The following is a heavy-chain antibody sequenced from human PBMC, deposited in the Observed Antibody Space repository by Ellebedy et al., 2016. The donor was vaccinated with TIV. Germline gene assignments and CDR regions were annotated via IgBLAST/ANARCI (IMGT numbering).Heavy chain of an antibody. CDR1: GFTVSSNY. D-gene: IGHD3-16*01. Sequence: GESLKISCAASGFTVSSNYMSWVRQAPGKGLEWVSVIYSGGSTYYADSVKGRFTISRDNSKNTLYLQMNSLRAEDTAVYYCARGRTGAVFEPYYFDYWGQGTLVTVSS. J-gene: IGHJ4*02. CDR2: IYSGGST. CDR3: ARGRTGAVFEPYYFDY. V-gene: IGHV3-53*01.